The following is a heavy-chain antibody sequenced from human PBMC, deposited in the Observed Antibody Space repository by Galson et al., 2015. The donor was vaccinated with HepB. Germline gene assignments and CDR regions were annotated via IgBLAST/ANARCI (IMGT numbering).Heavy chain of an antibody. CDR2: IIPIFGTA. Sequence: SVKVSCKASGGTFSSYAISWVRQAPGQGLEWMGGIIPIFGTANYAQKFQGRVTITADESTSTAYMELGSLRSEDTAVYYCARVSPSTSCYPDYYYYGMDVWGQGTTVTVSS. V-gene: IGHV1-69*13. CDR1: GGTFSSYA. J-gene: IGHJ6*02. D-gene: IGHD2-2*01. CDR3: ARVSPSTSCYPDYYYYGMDV.